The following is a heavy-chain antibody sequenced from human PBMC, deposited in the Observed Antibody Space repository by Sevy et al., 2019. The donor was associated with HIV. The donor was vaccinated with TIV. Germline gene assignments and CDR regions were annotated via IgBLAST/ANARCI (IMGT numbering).Heavy chain of an antibody. V-gene: IGHV1-24*01. D-gene: IGHD2-15*01. CDR3: TTVGLRYYSGSSSYQGDWFDP. Sequence: ASVKVSCKVSGYTLTKLSIHWVRQAPGKGLEWMGEFPPQYGETIYAQGFQGRLTMTEDTSPDTAFMERSSLTSEDTAIYYCTTVGLRYYSGSSSYQGDWFDPWGQGTLVTGSS. CDR1: GYTLTKLS. J-gene: IGHJ5*02. CDR2: FPPQYGET.